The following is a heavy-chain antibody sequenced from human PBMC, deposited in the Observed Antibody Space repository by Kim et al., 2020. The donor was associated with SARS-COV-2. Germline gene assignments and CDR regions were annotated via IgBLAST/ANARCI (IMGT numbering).Heavy chain of an antibody. CDR1: GFTFSSYW. J-gene: IGHJ4*02. CDR3: ARGYGNGWRGDY. D-gene: IGHD6-19*01. CDR2: INNGGTYT. Sequence: GGSLRLSCAASGFTFSSYWMHWVRQAPGKGLVWISAINNGGTYTKYADSVKGRFTISRDNAKNTLYVQMNSLRVEDTALYYCARGYGNGWRGDYWGQGTLAT. V-gene: IGHV3-74*01.